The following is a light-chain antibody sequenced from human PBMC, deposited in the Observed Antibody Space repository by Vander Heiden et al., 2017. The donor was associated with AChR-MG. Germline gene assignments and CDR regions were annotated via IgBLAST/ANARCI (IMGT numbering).Light chain of an antibody. CDR2: ADS. CDR1: NIGGKS. V-gene: IGLV3-21*02. Sequence: SYVLTQAPSVSVAPGQTAKITCGGSNIGGKSVHWYQQRPVQAPILVVYADSDRPSGVPERFSGSNSGNTATLTIIRVETGDEADYYCQVWDSSSDHPDFGGGTKLTVL. J-gene: IGLJ2*01. CDR3: QVWDSSSDHPD.